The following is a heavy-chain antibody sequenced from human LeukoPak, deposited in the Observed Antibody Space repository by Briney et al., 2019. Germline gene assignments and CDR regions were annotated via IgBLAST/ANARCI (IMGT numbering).Heavy chain of an antibody. V-gene: IGHV6-1*01. D-gene: IGHD6-19*01. Sequence: SQTLSLTCALSGDSVSSNSAAWNWISQSPSRGLEWLGRTYYTSKWYNDYAVSVKSRITINPDTSRNQFSLQLSSVTPEDTAVYYCARARHNIHNGWAWYFDLWGRGTLVTVSS. CDR2: TYYTSKWYN. J-gene: IGHJ2*01. CDR3: ARARHNIHNGWAWYFDL. CDR1: GDSVSSNSAA.